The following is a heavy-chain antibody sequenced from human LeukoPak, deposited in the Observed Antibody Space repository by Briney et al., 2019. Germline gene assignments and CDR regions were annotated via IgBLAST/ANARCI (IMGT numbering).Heavy chain of an antibody. J-gene: IGHJ4*02. CDR3: VRHLAEPKKSYYRPFDY. Sequence: SETLSLTCNVSGGSISSSNSYWGWIRQPPGKGLECIGSIYDTGKTYYNPSLQSRVTISVDTSKNQFFLKLTSVTAADTAVYYCVRHLAEPKKSYYRPFDYWGQGILVTHSS. V-gene: IGHV4-39*01. D-gene: IGHD1-26*01. CDR2: IYDTGKT. CDR1: GGSISSSNSY.